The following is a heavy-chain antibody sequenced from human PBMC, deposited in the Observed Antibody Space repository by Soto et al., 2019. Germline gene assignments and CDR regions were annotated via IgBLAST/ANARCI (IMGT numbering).Heavy chain of an antibody. CDR1: GFTFSSYG. J-gene: IGHJ4*02. V-gene: IGHV3-30*18. D-gene: IGHD3-3*01. CDR3: AKDYDFWSGYSYYFDY. CDR2: ISYDGSNK. Sequence: LRLSCAASGFTFSSYGMHWVRQAPGKGLEWVAVISYDGSNKYYVDSVKGRFTISRDNSKNTLYLQMNSLRAEDTAVYYCAKDYDFWSGYSYYFDYWGQGTLVTVSS.